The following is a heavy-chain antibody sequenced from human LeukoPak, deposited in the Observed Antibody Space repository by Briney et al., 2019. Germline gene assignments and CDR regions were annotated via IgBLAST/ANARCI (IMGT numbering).Heavy chain of an antibody. V-gene: IGHV3-23*01. J-gene: IGHJ4*02. CDR3: ALAVYGDYGDY. D-gene: IGHD4-17*01. CDR2: ISGSGGST. Sequence: PGGSLRLSCAASGFTFSSYAMSWVRQAPGNGLEWFSAISGSGGSTYYADSVKGRFTISRDNSKNTLYLQMNSLRAEDTAVYYCALAVYGDYGDYWGQGTLVTVSS. CDR1: GFTFSSYA.